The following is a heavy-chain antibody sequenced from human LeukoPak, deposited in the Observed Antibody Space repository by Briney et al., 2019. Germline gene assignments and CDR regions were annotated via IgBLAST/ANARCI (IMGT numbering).Heavy chain of an antibody. J-gene: IGHJ4*02. CDR2: IKQDGSEK. V-gene: IGHV3-7*03. CDR3: AKGYDILTGYYPHYFDY. Sequence: GGSLRLSCAASGFTFSSYWMSWVRQAPGKGLEWVANIKQDGSEKYYVDSVKGRFTISRDNSKNTLYLQMNSLRAEDTAVYYCAKGYDILTGYYPHYFDYWGQGTLVTVSS. D-gene: IGHD3-9*01. CDR1: GFTFSSYW.